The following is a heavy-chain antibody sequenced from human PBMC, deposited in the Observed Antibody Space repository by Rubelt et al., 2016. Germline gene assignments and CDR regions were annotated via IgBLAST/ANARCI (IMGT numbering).Heavy chain of an antibody. D-gene: IGHD3-16*01. CDR1: GFTVSSNY. CDR3: ATGGGIDY. CDR2: IYSGGAT. Sequence: GGGLVQPGGSLRLSCAASGFTVSSNYMSWVRQAPGKGLEWVSLIYSGGATYYADSVKGRFTISRDNAKSSLYLQMNSLRVEDTAVYYCATGGGIDYWGQGTLVTVSS. V-gene: IGHV3-66*01. J-gene: IGHJ4*02.